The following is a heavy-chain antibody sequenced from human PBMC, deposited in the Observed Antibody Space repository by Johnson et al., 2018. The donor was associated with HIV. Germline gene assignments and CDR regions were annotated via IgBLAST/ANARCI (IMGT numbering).Heavy chain of an antibody. J-gene: IGHJ3*02. D-gene: IGHD1-20*01. CDR1: GFTFSSYW. CDR2: IKQDGSER. CDR3: ARPNNWNPKGDAFDI. V-gene: IGHV3-7*05. Sequence: MLLVESGGGVVQPGRSLRLSCAASGFTFSSYWMNWVRQAPGKGLEWVANIKQDGSERKYVDSVKGRFTISSDNAKNSLYLQMNSLRAEDTAEYHCARPNNWNPKGDAFDIWGQGTMVTVSS.